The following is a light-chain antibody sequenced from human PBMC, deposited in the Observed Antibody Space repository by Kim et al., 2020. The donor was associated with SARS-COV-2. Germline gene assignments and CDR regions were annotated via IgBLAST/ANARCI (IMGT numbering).Light chain of an antibody. CDR3: QAWDSSTDV. J-gene: IGLJ1*01. CDR2: QDS. Sequence: SVSPGQTASITCSGDKLGDKYACWYQQKPCQSPVLVIYQDSKRPSGIPERFSGSNSGNTATLTISGTQAMDEADYYCQAWDSSTDVFGTGTKVTVL. V-gene: IGLV3-1*01. CDR1: KLGDKY.